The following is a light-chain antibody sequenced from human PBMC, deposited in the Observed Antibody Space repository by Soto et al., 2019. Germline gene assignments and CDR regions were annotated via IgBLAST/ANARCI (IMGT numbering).Light chain of an antibody. CDR1: QSVLYSSNNKNY. Sequence: DIVMTQSPDSLAVSLGERATIDCKASQSVLYSSNNKNYLAWSQQKAGQPPKLLIYWSSTRESGIPDRFSGSGAQTDFTLTISSLQSEDVAVYYCQQYYSTPRYTFGQGTKLEIK. CDR2: WSS. J-gene: IGKJ2*01. CDR3: QQYYSTPRYT. V-gene: IGKV4-1*01.